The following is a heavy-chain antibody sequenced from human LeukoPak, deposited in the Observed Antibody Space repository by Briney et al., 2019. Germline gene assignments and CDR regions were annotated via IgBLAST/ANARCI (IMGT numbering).Heavy chain of an antibody. CDR1: GGSFSGYY. J-gene: IGHJ5*02. Sequence: SETLSLTCAVYGGSFSGYYWSWIRQPPGKGLEWIGEINHSGSTNYNPSLKSRVTISVDTSKNQFSLKLSSVTAADTAVYYCARLPHCSSTSCYPRGYNWFDPWGQGTLVTVSS. V-gene: IGHV4-34*01. D-gene: IGHD2-2*01. CDR3: ARLPHCSSTSCYPRGYNWFDP. CDR2: INHSGST.